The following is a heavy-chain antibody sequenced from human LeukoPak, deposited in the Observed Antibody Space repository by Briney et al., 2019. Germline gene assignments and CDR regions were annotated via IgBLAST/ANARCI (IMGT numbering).Heavy chain of an antibody. V-gene: IGHV3-23*01. CDR2: ISGSGGST. J-gene: IGHJ4*02. Sequence: SGGFLRLSCAASGFTFSSYAMSWVRQAPGKGLEWVLAISGSGGSTYYADSVKGRFTISRDNSKNTLYLQMNSLRAEDTAVYYCAKDWMMGYDYWGQGTLVTVSS. D-gene: IGHD1-1*01. CDR1: GFTFSSYA. CDR3: AKDWMMGYDY.